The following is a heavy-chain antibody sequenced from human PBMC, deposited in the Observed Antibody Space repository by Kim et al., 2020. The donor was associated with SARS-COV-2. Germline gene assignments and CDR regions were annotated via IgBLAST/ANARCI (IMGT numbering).Heavy chain of an antibody. CDR3: VRLPDITGWPFDY. D-gene: IGHD6-19*01. Sequence: SETLSLTCTISGASISDDYWTWIRQPPGKGLEWIGYFSYNKRTSYNPSLKSRVSMSLDTSRNQFSLKLNSVTAADTAAYYCVRLPDITGWPFDYWAQGTL. V-gene: IGHV4-59*08. CDR2: FSYNKRT. CDR1: GASISDDY. J-gene: IGHJ4*02.